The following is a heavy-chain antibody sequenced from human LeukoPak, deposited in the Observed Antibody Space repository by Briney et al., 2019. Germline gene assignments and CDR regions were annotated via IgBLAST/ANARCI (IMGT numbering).Heavy chain of an antibody. D-gene: IGHD3-22*01. Sequence: ASETLSLTCTVSGGSISSYYWSWIRHPPGQGLDWIGYIYYSGSTNYNPSLKSRVTISIDTSKSQFSLKLSSVTAADTAVYYCARGPRVSGYYYDFDYWGQGTLVTVSS. CDR1: GGSISSYY. V-gene: IGHV4-59*01. J-gene: IGHJ4*02. CDR3: ARGPRVSGYYYDFDY. CDR2: IYYSGST.